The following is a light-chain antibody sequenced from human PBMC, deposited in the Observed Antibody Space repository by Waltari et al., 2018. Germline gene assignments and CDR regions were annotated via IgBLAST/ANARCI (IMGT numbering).Light chain of an antibody. V-gene: IGKV1-12*01. CDR1: QGISSW. CDR3: QQADSFPIT. J-gene: IGKJ5*01. Sequence: DIQLTQSPSSVSASVGDRVTITCRASQGISSWLGWYQQKPGKAPKVLTFAASSLQSRVPARFSGSGSGTHFTLTISSLQPEDFATYYCQQADSFPITFGQGTRLDI. CDR2: AAS.